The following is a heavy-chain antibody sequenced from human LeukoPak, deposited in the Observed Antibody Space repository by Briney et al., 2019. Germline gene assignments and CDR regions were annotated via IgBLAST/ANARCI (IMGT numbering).Heavy chain of an antibody. V-gene: IGHV3-30*02. D-gene: IGHD3-10*01. CDR3: AKNGSWSCTD. CDR2: IAHHGNNK. CDR1: GFTFSSSA. Sequence: GGSLRLSCAASGFTFSSSAMHWVRQGPGKGLEWVAYIAHHGNNKYYADSVKGRFTISRDNSKRTLYLQMNSLRADDTAVYYCAKNGSWSCTDWGQGALVTVSS. J-gene: IGHJ4*02.